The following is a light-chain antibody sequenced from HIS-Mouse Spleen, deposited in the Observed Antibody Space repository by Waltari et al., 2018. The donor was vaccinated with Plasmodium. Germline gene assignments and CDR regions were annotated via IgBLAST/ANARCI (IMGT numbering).Light chain of an antibody. CDR3: QAWDSSTDYV. CDR1: QLGDKY. Sequence: SYELTQPPSVSVSPGQTASIPCSGDQLGDKYACWSQQKPVQSPVLVIYQYRKLPSVIPGRVAGSNSGNKATLTISGTQAMDEADYYCQAWDSSTDYVFGTGTKVTVL. J-gene: IGLJ1*01. CDR2: QYR. V-gene: IGLV3-1*01.